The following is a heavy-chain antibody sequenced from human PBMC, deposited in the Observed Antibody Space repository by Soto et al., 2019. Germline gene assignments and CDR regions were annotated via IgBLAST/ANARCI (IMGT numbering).Heavy chain of an antibody. CDR2: ISSSGSYT. CDR1: GFTFSDYY. V-gene: IGHV3-11*06. D-gene: IGHD3-9*01. Sequence: VGSLRLSCAASGFTFSDYYMSWIRQAPGKGLEWVSYISSSGSYTNYADSVKGRFTISRDNAKNSLYLQMNSLRAEDTAVYYCARDLGDYDILTGYSWNWFDPWGQGTLVTVSS. J-gene: IGHJ5*02. CDR3: ARDLGDYDILTGYSWNWFDP.